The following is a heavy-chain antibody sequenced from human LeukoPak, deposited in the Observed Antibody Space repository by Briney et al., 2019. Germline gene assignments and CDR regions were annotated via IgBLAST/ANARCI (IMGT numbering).Heavy chain of an antibody. CDR3: ARDSGQWAMVSSPFDY. V-gene: IGHV3-48*04. CDR1: GFTFSSYS. CDR2: ISSSSSTI. D-gene: IGHD5-18*01. J-gene: IGHJ4*02. Sequence: QPGGSLRLSCAASGFTFSSYSMNWVRQAPGKGLEWVSYISSSSSTIYYADSVKGRFTISRDNAKNSLYLQMNSLRAEDTAVYYCARDSGQWAMVSSPFDYWGRGTLVTVSS.